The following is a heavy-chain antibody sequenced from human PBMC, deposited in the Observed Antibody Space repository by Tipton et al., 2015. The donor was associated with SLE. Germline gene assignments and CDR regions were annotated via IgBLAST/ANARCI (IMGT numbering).Heavy chain of an antibody. CDR2: MNPNSGNT. CDR3: ARAGAGLHLGELSHYYYYYGMDV. D-gene: IGHD3-16*01. Sequence: QVQLVQSGAEVKKPGASVKVSCKASGYTFTSYDINWVRQATGQGLEWMGWMNPNSGNTGYAQKFQGRVTMTRNTAISTAYMELSSLRSEDTAVYYCARAGAGLHLGELSHYYYYYGMDVWGQGTTVTVSS. J-gene: IGHJ6*02. CDR1: GYTFTSYD. V-gene: IGHV1-8*02.